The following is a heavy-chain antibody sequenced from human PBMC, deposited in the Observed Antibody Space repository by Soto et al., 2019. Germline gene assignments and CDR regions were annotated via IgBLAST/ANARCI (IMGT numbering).Heavy chain of an antibody. J-gene: IGHJ3*02. CDR3: ARDRAHGFDI. V-gene: IGHV1-18*01. CDR1: GYTVTSYG. CDR2: ISAYKGNT. Sequence: ASVKVSCKASGYTVTSYGISWVRQAPGQGLEWMGWISAYKGNTNYAQKLQGRVTMTRDTSTSTVYMELRSLRSEDTAVYYCARDRAHGFDIWGQGTMVTVSS.